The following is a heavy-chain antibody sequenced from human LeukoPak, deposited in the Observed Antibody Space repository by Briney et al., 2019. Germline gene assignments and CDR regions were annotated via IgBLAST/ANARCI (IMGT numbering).Heavy chain of an antibody. V-gene: IGHV4-59*12. CDR2: IYYSGST. J-gene: IGHJ4*02. CDR3: ARDSGADYFDY. Sequence: PSETLSLSCTVSGGSISSYYWSWIRQPPGKGLEWIGSIYYSGSTYYNPSLKSRVTISVDTSKNQFSLKLSSVTAADTAVYYCARDSGADYFDYWGQGTLVTVSS. CDR1: GGSISSYY. D-gene: IGHD1-1*01.